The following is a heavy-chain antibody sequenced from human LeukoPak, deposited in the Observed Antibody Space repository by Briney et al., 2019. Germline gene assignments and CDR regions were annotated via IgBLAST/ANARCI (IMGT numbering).Heavy chain of an antibody. Sequence: ASAKVSCKASGYTFTGYYIHWVRQAPGQGLEWMAWINPNSGDTDCAQKFQGRVSMTRDTSISTAYMDLSRLTSDDTAVYYCAILLGATTNFDYWGQGTLVTVSS. J-gene: IGHJ4*02. CDR1: GYTFTGYY. CDR3: AILLGATTNFDY. D-gene: IGHD1-26*01. V-gene: IGHV1-2*02. CDR2: INPNSGDT.